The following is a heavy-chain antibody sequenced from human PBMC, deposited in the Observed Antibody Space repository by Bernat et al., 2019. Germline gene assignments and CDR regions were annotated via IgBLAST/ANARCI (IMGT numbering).Heavy chain of an antibody. CDR1: GFTFSDYY. CDR3: ARDRLHYDILTGYYLFDY. D-gene: IGHD3-9*01. V-gene: IGHV3-11*05. J-gene: IGHJ4*02. CDR2: ISSSSSYR. Sequence: QVQLVESGGGLVKPGGSLRLSCAASGFTFSDYYMSWIRQAPGKGLEWVSYISSSSSYRNYADSVKGRCTISRDNAKNSLYLQMNSLRAEDTAVYYCARDRLHYDILTGYYLFDYWGQGTLVTVSS.